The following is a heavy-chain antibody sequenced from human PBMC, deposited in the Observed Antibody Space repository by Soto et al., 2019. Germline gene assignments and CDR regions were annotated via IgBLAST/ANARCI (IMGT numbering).Heavy chain of an antibody. CDR1: GYTFTSYA. Sequence: ASVKVSCKASGYTFTSYAMNWVRQAPGQGLEWMGWINTNTGNPTYAQGFTGRFGFSLDTSVSTAYLHICSLKAEDTAVYYCARGRSGRLASSTGMDVWGQGTTVTVSS. V-gene: IGHV7-4-1*01. CDR2: INTNTGNP. D-gene: IGHD3-10*01. J-gene: IGHJ6*02. CDR3: ARGRSGRLASSTGMDV.